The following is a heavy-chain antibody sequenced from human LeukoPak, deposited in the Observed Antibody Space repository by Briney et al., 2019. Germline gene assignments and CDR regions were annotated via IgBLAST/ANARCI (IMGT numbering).Heavy chain of an antibody. Sequence: PGGSLRLSCAASGFTFSSYWMSWVRQAPGKGLEWVSYISSSSSTIYYADSVKGRFTISRDNAKNSLYLQMNSLRAEDTAVYYCAIPFFDTTVTTTGFWGQGTLVTVSS. D-gene: IGHD4-17*01. CDR1: GFTFSSYW. J-gene: IGHJ4*02. CDR3: AIPFFDTTVTTTGF. V-gene: IGHV3-48*01. CDR2: ISSSSSTI.